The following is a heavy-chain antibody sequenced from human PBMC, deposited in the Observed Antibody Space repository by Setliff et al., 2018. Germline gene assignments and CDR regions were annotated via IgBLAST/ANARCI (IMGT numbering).Heavy chain of an antibody. CDR2: IYHNGNT. D-gene: IGHD5-18*01. Sequence: PSETLSLTCTVSGGSISPYFWSWIQQPPGKGLEWIGYIYHNGNTNFNPSLKSRVNMSVDTSKNQIALNLKSVTAADTAVYYCARDRTAYSYGLDVWGQGTTVTVSS. V-gene: IGHV4-59*01. CDR3: ARDRTAYSYGLDV. CDR1: GGSISPYF. J-gene: IGHJ6*02.